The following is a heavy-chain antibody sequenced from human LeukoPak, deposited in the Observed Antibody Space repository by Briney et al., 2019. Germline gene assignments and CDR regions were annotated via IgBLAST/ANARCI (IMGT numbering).Heavy chain of an antibody. CDR1: GFTFSSYG. CDR3: AKVFQDYYDSSGYYPPYFDY. D-gene: IGHD3-22*01. V-gene: IGHV3-30*18. CDR2: ISYDGSNK. Sequence: PGRSLRLSRAASGFTFSSYGMHWVRQAPGKGLEWVAVISYDGSNKYYADSVKGRFTISRDNSKNTLYLQMNSLRAEDTAVYYCAKVFQDYYDSSGYYPPYFDYWGQGTLVTVSS. J-gene: IGHJ4*02.